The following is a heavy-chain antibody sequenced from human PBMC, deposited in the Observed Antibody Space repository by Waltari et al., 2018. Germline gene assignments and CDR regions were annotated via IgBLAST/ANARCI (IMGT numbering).Heavy chain of an antibody. CDR2: IWSDGSNE. V-gene: IGHV3-33*06. CDR1: CSHFRGLV. Sequence: QVQLVDSGGGAVQPGGSLRLACAASCSHFRGLVLHVVRQAPGKGLEWVAIIWSDGSNENYADSVKGRFTISRDDSENTLYLQMNNLRVEDTSVYYCAKTTGTNGLDVWGQGTTVTVSS. D-gene: IGHD4-17*01. J-gene: IGHJ6*02. CDR3: AKTTGTNGLDV.